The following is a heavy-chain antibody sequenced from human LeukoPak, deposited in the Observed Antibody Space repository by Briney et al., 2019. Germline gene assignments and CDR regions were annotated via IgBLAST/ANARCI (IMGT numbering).Heavy chain of an antibody. D-gene: IGHD3-3*01. Sequence: SETLSLTCTVSGGSIRSGDYYWVWIRQPPGKGLEWIGSIYYSGNTYYNPSLRSRLTISVDTSKNQFSLQLNSVTAADTAVYYCSRAEGRFLEWLGTEQYNWFDPWGQGTLVTVSS. CDR3: SRAEGRFLEWLGTEQYNWFDP. CDR1: GGSIRSGDYY. CDR2: IYYSGNT. J-gene: IGHJ5*02. V-gene: IGHV4-39*07.